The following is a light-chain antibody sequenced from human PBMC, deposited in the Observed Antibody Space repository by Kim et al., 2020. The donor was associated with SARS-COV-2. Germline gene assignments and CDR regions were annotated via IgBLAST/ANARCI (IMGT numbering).Light chain of an antibody. V-gene: IGLV2-11*03. CDR3: ASFVGSNTYI. CDR1: SSDIGYYIY. J-gene: IGLJ2*01. CDR2: EAT. Sequence: GQSITISCTGTSSDIGYYIYVSWFQQHPGKAPKVLIYEATHRPSGVPDRFSGSKSGNTASLTISGLQAEDEADYFCASFVGSNTYIFGGGTQLTVL.